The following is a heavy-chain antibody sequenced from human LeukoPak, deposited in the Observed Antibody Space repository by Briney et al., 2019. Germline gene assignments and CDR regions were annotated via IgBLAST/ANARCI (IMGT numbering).Heavy chain of an antibody. CDR2: INHSGST. J-gene: IGHJ4*02. V-gene: IGHV4-34*01. CDR1: GGSFSGYY. D-gene: IGHD3-10*01. Sequence: KSSETLSLTCAVYGGSFSGYYWSWIRQPPGKGLEWIGEINHSGSTNYNPYLKSRVTISVDTSKNQFSLKLSSVTAADTAVYYCVYYYGSGSVEYWGQGTLVTVSS. CDR3: VYYYGSGSVEY.